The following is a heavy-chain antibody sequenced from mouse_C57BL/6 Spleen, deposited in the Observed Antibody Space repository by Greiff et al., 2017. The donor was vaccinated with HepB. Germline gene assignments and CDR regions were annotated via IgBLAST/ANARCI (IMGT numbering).Heavy chain of an antibody. V-gene: IGHV1-69*01. CDR2: IDPSDSYT. Sequence: QVHVKQPGAELVMPGASVKLSCKASGYTFTSYWMHWVKQRPGQGLEWIGEIDPSDSYTNYNQKFKGKSTLTVDKSSSTAYMQLSSLTSEDSAVYYCARWDSNYPYGYFDVWGTGTTVTVSS. CDR3: ARWDSNYPYGYFDV. CDR1: GYTFTSYW. J-gene: IGHJ1*03. D-gene: IGHD2-5*01.